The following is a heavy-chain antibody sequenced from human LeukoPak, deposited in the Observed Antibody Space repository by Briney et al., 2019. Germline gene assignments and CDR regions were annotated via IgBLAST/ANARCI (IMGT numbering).Heavy chain of an antibody. J-gene: IGHJ4*02. Sequence: SETLSLTCAVYGGSFSGYYWSWIRQPPGKGLEWIGEINHSGSTNYNPSLKSRVTISVDTSKNQFSLKLSFVTAADTAVYYCARGRYSSSWLKYYYFDYWGQGTLVTVSS. D-gene: IGHD6-13*01. CDR3: ARGRYSSSWLKYYYFDY. CDR2: INHSGST. CDR1: GGSFSGYY. V-gene: IGHV4-34*01.